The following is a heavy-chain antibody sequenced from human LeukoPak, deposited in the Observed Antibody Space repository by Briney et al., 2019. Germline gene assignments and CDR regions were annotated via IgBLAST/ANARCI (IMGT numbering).Heavy chain of an antibody. Sequence: SETLSLTCTVSGGSVSSVSYYWSWIRQPPGKGLEWIGYIYYSGSTNCNPSLKSRVTISVDTSKDQVSLKLSSVTAADTAVYYCASHTYDYVWGSYRSGYFDLWGRGTLVTVSS. J-gene: IGHJ2*01. D-gene: IGHD3-16*02. CDR2: IYYSGST. V-gene: IGHV4-61*01. CDR3: ASHTYDYVWGSYRSGYFDL. CDR1: GGSVSSVSYY.